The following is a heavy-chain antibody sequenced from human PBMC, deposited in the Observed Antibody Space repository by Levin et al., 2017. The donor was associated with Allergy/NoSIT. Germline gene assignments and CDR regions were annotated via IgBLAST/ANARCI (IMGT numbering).Heavy chain of an antibody. CDR3: AFGGEAGDYFNY. CDR2: IYPGDSDT. J-gene: IGHJ4*02. CDR1: GFSFSGYW. Sequence: PWASVKVSCKASGFSFSGYWIVWVRQMPGKGLEWMGMIYPGDSDTRYSPSFKGQVSISVDNSINTAYLQWNSLQASDTAIYYCAFGGEAGDYFNYWGQGTLVTVSS. V-gene: IGHV5-51*01. D-gene: IGHD3-10*01.